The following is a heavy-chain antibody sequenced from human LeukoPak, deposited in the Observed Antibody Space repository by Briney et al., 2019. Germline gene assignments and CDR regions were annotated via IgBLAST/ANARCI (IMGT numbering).Heavy chain of an antibody. V-gene: IGHV4-61*02. Sequence: SETLSLTCAVSSGSVNNDNYCWTWIRQPAGKGLEWIGRIYTSGSTYYNPSLKSRVTISVDTSKNQFSLKLSSVTAADTAVYYCARDYSSSWYPTWGQGTLVTVSS. J-gene: IGHJ5*02. CDR1: SGSVNNDNYC. D-gene: IGHD6-13*01. CDR2: IYTSGST. CDR3: ARDYSSSWYPT.